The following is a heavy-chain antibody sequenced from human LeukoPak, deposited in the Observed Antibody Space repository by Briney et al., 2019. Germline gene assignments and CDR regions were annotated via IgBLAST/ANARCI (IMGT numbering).Heavy chain of an antibody. D-gene: IGHD6-19*01. J-gene: IGHJ4*02. CDR1: GFALSIKW. V-gene: IGHV3-74*01. CDR3: ARDFWLDIRGRDFDF. CDR2: INPDGSLP. Sequence: GGSLRLSCLLSGFALSIKWMHCVREVPGKGLMCVSRINPDGSLPSSADPVRGRFTTSRDHSKITPYLDLNIRRAEDRAFFYWARDFWLDIRGRDFDFGGQGNRVTVSA.